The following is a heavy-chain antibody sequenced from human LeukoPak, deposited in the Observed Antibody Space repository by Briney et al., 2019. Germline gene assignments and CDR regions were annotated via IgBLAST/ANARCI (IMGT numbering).Heavy chain of an antibody. D-gene: IGHD3-10*01. CDR1: GYSFTSYW. V-gene: IGHV5-51*01. CDR2: IYPANSDT. Sequence: GESLKISGKGSGYSFTSYWIGWVRQMPGKGLEWMGIIYPANSDTRYNPSFKGQVTISADKSISTAYLQWSNLKASDTAMYYCARPHFYASGSPYYLDYWGQGTLVTVSS. CDR3: ARPHFYASGSPYYLDY. J-gene: IGHJ4*02.